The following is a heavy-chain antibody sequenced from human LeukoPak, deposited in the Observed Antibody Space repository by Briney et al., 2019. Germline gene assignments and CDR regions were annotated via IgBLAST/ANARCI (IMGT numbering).Heavy chain of an antibody. CDR2: ISAYNGNT. D-gene: IGHD3-22*01. J-gene: IGHJ4*02. V-gene: IGHV1-18*01. CDR1: GYTFTSYG. CDR3: ARDRGYYYDSSGFFDY. Sequence: ASVKVSCKASGYTFTSYGISWVRQAPGQGLEWMGWISAYNGNTNYAQKLQGRVTMTTDTSTSTAYMELRNPRSDDTAVYYCARDRGYYYDSSGFFDYWGQGTLVTVSS.